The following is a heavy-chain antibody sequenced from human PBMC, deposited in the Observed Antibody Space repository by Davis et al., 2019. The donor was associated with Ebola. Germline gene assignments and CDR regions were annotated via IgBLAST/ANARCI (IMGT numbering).Heavy chain of an antibody. CDR3: ARVRWTSGYYFDY. CDR2: ISGSGGST. D-gene: IGHD3-22*01. J-gene: IGHJ4*02. V-gene: IGHV3-23*01. Sequence: GESLKISCAASGLIFNNYWMSWLRQAPGKGLEWVSAISGSGGSTYYADSVKGRFTISRDNSKNTLYLQMNSLRAEDTAVYYCARVRWTSGYYFDYWGQGTLVTVSS. CDR1: GLIFNNYW.